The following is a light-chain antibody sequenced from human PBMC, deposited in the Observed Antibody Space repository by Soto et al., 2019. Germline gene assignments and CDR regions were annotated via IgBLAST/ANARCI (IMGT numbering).Light chain of an antibody. Sequence: EIVLTQSPGTLSLSPGERATLSCRAIQSVSSSYLAWYQQKPGQAPRLLIYGASSRATGIPDRFSGSGSGTDFTLTISRLEPEDFAVYYCQQYGSSPPITSGQGTRLEI. CDR1: QSVSSSY. J-gene: IGKJ5*01. CDR3: QQYGSSPPIT. CDR2: GAS. V-gene: IGKV3-20*01.